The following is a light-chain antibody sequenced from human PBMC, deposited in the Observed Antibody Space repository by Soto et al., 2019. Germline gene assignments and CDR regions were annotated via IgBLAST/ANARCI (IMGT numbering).Light chain of an antibody. J-gene: IGLJ3*02. Sequence: QSVLTQPASVSGSPGQSITISCTGTSSDIGGYNSVSWYQHHPGKAPKLMIYEVSDRPSGVSNRFSGSKSGNTASLTISGLQAEDEANYYCSSYTSTSTRVFGGGTKVTVL. V-gene: IGLV2-14*01. CDR3: SSYTSTSTRV. CDR1: SSDIGGYNS. CDR2: EVS.